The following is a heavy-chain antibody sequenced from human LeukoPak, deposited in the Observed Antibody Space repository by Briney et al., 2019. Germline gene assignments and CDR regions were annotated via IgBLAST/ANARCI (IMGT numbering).Heavy chain of an antibody. V-gene: IGHV4-34*01. CDR1: GGSFSGYY. CDR3: ARGCSNPPYYFDY. D-gene: IGHD1-14*01. CDR2: INHSGST. J-gene: IGHJ4*02. Sequence: PSDSLSLTCAVYGGSFSGYYMSWIRKPPGKGLEWIGEINHSGSTNYNPSLKSRVTISVDTSKNQFSLKLSSVTAADTAVYYCARGCSNPPYYFDYWGQGTLVTVSS.